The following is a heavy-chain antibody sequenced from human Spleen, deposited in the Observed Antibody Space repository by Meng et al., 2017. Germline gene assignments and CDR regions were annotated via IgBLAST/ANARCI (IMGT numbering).Heavy chain of an antibody. CDR1: GESFSGYY. Sequence: QVQLQQWGAGLLKPSATLSLTCSVHGESFSGYYWSWIRQPPGKGLEWMGGVDDSGTTDYNPSLKSRVTMSVTTSKKQFSLKLTSVTAADTALYYCRLAYCISDCGDYWGQGILVTVSS. D-gene: IGHD2-21*02. V-gene: IGHV4-34*01. J-gene: IGHJ4*02. CDR2: VDDSGTT. CDR3: RLAYCISDCGDY.